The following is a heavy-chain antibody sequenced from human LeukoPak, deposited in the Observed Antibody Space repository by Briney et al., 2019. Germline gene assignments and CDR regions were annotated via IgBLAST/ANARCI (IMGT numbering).Heavy chain of an antibody. CDR1: GFTFSSYE. V-gene: IGHV3-21*01. CDR2: ISSSSSYI. D-gene: IGHD5-12*01. Sequence: GGSLRLSCAASGFTFSSYEMNWVRQAPGKGLEWVSSISSSSSYIYYADSVKGRFTISRDNAKNSLYLQMNSLRAEDTAVYYCAREGYSGYDWVYYYYYYMDVWGKGTTVTVSS. J-gene: IGHJ6*03. CDR3: AREGYSGYDWVYYYYYYMDV.